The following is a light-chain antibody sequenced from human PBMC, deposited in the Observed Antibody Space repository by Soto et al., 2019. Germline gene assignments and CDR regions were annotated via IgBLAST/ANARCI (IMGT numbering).Light chain of an antibody. CDR3: CSYAGSIYV. Sequence: QSALTQPRSVSGSPGQSVTISCTGTSSDVGGYNHVSWYQQHPGKAPKLMIYDVSNRPSGVTDRFSGSKSGNTASLTISGHEAEDDADYYCCSYAGSIYVFGSGTKVTVL. V-gene: IGLV2-11*01. CDR1: SSDVGGYNH. CDR2: DVS. J-gene: IGLJ1*01.